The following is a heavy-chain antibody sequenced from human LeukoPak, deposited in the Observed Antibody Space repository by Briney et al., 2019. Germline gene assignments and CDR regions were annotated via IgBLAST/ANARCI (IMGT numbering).Heavy chain of an antibody. Sequence: PSETLSLTCAVSGGSISSYYWTWIRQPPGKGLEWIGDIYNSGSTNYNPSLRSRVTISVDASKNQFSLKLNSVTAADTAVYYCARRNILTEGEAFDIWGQGTLVTVSS. D-gene: IGHD3-9*01. CDR2: IYNSGST. V-gene: IGHV4-59*08. J-gene: IGHJ3*02. CDR3: ARRNILTEGEAFDI. CDR1: GGSISSYY.